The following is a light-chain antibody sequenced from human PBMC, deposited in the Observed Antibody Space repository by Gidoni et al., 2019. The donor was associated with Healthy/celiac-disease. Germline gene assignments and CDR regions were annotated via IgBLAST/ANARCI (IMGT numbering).Light chain of an antibody. J-gene: IGKJ1*01. CDR2: AAS. CDR1: QSISSY. V-gene: IGKV1-39*01. CDR3: QQSYSTPPRT. Sequence: DIQMTQSPSALSASVGDRVTLTCRASQSISSYLNWYQQKPGKAPKLLIYAASSLQSGVPSRFSGSGSGTDFTLTISSLQPEDFATYYCQQSYSTPPRTFGQGTKVEIK.